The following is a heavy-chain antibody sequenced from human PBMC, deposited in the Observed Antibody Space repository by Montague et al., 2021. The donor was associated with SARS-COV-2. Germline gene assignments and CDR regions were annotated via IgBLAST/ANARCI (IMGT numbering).Heavy chain of an antibody. D-gene: IGHD1-26*01. CDR3: AGRAGVVGDTSFDF. Sequence: SETLSLTCTVSGDSISSLHYYWGWIRQSPGKGLEWIGNVFYRGSTYYNPSLRSRVTISVDTSKNQFSLRLRSVTATDTAIYYCAGRAGVVGDTSFDFWGQGIMVPVSS. J-gene: IGHJ4*01. CDR1: GDSISSLHYY. V-gene: IGHV4-39*01. CDR2: VFYRGST.